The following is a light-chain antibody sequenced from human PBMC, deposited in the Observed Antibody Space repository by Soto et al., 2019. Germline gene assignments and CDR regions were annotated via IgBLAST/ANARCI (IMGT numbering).Light chain of an antibody. CDR1: QSVGTY. Sequence: EIVFTQSPATLSLSPGERATLSCRASQSVGTYLAWYQQKPGQAPRLLIYDASNRATGIPARFSGSGSGTDFTLTISSLEPEDFAVYFCQQRSNWPPIIFDPGTKVDIK. CDR3: QQRSNWPPII. J-gene: IGKJ3*01. V-gene: IGKV3-11*01. CDR2: DAS.